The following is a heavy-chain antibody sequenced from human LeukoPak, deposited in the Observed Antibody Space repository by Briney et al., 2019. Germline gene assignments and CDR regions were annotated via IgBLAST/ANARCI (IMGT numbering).Heavy chain of an antibody. D-gene: IGHD4-17*01. Sequence: ASVKVSCKTSGYTFTGSYMHWVRQAPGQGLEWMGRINPNSGGTNYAQKFQGRGTMTRDTSISKAYMELSGLRSDDTAVYYCARAPYGDYLDFDYWGQGTLVTVSS. CDR1: GYTFTGSY. J-gene: IGHJ4*02. CDR2: INPNSGGT. CDR3: ARAPYGDYLDFDY. V-gene: IGHV1-2*06.